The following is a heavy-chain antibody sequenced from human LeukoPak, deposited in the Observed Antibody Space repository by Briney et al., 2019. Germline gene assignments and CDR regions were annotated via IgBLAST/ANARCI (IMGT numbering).Heavy chain of an antibody. D-gene: IGHD3-22*01. Sequence: ASVKVSCKASGYTFTGYYMHWVRQAPGQGLEWMGRINPNSSGTNYAQKFQGRVTMTRDTSISTAYMELSRLRSDDTAVYYCARGSYYYDSSGLQYFQHWGQGTLVTVSS. CDR2: INPNSSGT. CDR3: ARGSYYYDSSGLQYFQH. CDR1: GYTFTGYY. J-gene: IGHJ1*01. V-gene: IGHV1-2*06.